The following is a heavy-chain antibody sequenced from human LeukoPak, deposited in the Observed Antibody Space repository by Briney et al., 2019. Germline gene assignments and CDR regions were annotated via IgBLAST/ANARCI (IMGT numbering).Heavy chain of an antibody. V-gene: IGHV3-30*03. D-gene: IGHD3-10*01. CDR2: IPSGGGNI. J-gene: IGHJ5*02. CDR3: ARDRSGRFDP. CDR1: GFTFSTYG. Sequence: AGGSLRLSCAASGFTFSTYGFHWVRQAPGKGLEWVAIIPSGGGNIYYADSVRGRFTISRDNSQNTLYLQMDSLRAGDTAVYYCARDRSGRFDPWGQGTLVTVSS.